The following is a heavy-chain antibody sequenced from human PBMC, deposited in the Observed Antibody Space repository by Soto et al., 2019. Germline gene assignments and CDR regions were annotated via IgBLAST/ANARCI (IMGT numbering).Heavy chain of an antibody. J-gene: IGHJ4*02. CDR2: IIPYLGSA. CDR1: GDTFSSYS. D-gene: IGHD3-3*01. CDR3: ATDAAGYGFCSGYY. V-gene: IGHV1-69*01. Sequence: QVQLVQSRADVKKPGSSVKVSCKVSGDTFSSYSISFVRQAPGQGLEWMGGIIPYLGSANYAQKFKGRVTITADDSTSSAYMELNSLRSEDTAIYYCATDAAGYGFCSGYYWGQGTLVTVSS.